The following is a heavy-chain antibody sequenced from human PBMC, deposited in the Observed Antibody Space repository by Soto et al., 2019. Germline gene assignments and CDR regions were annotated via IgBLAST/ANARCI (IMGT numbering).Heavy chain of an antibody. Sequence: GGSLRLSGAASGFTFSSYSINWVRQAPWKGLEWVSSISSSSIYIYYADSVKGRFTISRDNAKNSLYLQMNSLRAEDTAVYYCARDSGAALVGVNDYFQHCGQGTLVTVSS. J-gene: IGHJ1*01. CDR2: ISSSSIYI. V-gene: IGHV3-21*01. D-gene: IGHD3-10*01. CDR1: GFTFSSYS. CDR3: ARDSGAALVGVNDYFQH.